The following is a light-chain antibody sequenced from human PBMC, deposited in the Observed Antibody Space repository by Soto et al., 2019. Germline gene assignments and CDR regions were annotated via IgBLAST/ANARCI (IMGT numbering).Light chain of an antibody. CDR1: KLGDKY. CDR2: QDS. V-gene: IGLV3-1*01. Sequence: SSELTQPPSVSVSPVQTASITCSGDKLGDKYACWYQQKPGQSPVLVIYQDSKRPSGIPERFSGSNSGNTATLTISGTQAMDEADYYCQAWDSSTGGVFGGGTKVTVL. CDR3: QAWDSSTGGV. J-gene: IGLJ2*01.